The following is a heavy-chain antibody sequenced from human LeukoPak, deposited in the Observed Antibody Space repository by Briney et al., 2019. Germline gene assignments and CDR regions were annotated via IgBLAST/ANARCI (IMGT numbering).Heavy chain of an antibody. CDR1: GFAFSNFA. CDR2: MSGSGYYT. V-gene: IGHV3-23*01. D-gene: IGHD3-3*01. CDR3: AKMEGQRLYDYCMDV. J-gene: IGHJ6*03. Sequence: GGSLRLSCAASGFAFSNFAMSWVRQAPGKGLEWVSAMSGSGYYTYYVESVKGRFTISRDNSKNTLYLHMSSLGADDTAVYYCAKMEGQRLYDYCMDVWGRGTTVTVSS.